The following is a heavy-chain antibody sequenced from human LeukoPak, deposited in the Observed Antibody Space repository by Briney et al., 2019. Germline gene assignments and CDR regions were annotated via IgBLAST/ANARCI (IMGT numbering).Heavy chain of an antibody. CDR2: IYYSGST. D-gene: IGHD5-24*01. CDR1: GGSISSSSYY. CDR3: ARHRGDGYSYGRYFDY. V-gene: IGHV4-39*01. Sequence: KPSETLSLTCTVSGGSISSSSYYWGWIRQPPGKGLEWIGSIYYSGSTYYNPSLKSRVTISVDTSKNQFSLKLSSVTAADTAVYYCARHRGDGYSYGRYFDYWGQGTLVTVSS. J-gene: IGHJ4*02.